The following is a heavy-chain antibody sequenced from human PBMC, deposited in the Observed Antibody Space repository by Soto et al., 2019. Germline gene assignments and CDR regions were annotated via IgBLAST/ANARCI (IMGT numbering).Heavy chain of an antibody. V-gene: IGHV3-30-3*01. J-gene: IGHJ4*02. CDR3: ARGLLLVTGYFDY. D-gene: IGHD3-22*01. Sequence: LRLSCAASGFTFSSYAMHWVRQAPGKGLEWVAVISYDGSNKYYADSVKGRFTISRDNSKNTLYLQMNSLRAEDTAVYYCARGLLLVTGYFDYWGQGTLVTVSS. CDR2: ISYDGSNK. CDR1: GFTFSSYA.